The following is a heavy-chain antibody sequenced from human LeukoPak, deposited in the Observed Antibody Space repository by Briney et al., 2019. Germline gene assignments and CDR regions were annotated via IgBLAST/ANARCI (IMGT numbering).Heavy chain of an antibody. CDR1: GYTFTSYG. Sequence: ASVKVSCKASGYTFTSYGISWVRQAPGQGLEWMGWINTNTGNPTYAQGFTGRFVFSLDTSVSTAYLQISSLKAEDTAVYYCARTYYDILTGYYTDYWGQGTLVTVSS. V-gene: IGHV7-4-1*02. CDR2: INTNTGNP. J-gene: IGHJ4*02. CDR3: ARTYYDILTGYYTDY. D-gene: IGHD3-9*01.